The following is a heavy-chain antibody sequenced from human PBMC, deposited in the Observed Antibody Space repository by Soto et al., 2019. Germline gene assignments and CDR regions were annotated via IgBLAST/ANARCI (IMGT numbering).Heavy chain of an antibody. CDR2: ISSSGSTI. D-gene: IGHD5-12*01. Sequence: GGSLRLSSAASGFTFSDYYISWSRQAPGKGLEWVSYISSSGSTIYYADSVKGRFTISRDNAKNSLYLQMNSLRAEDTAVYYCAREGDGYTYDYWGQGTLVTVSS. V-gene: IGHV3-11*01. CDR3: AREGDGYTYDY. J-gene: IGHJ4*02. CDR1: GFTFSDYY.